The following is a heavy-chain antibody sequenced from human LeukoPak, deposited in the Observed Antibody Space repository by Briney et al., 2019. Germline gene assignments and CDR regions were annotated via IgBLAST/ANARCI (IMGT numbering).Heavy chain of an antibody. V-gene: IGHV3-21*01. Sequence: GGSLRLSCAASGFTFSSYSMNWVRQAPGKGLEWVSSISSSSSYIYYADSVKGRFTISRDNAKNSLYLQMNSLRAEDTAVYYCARDFDLDELWFGELSNWFDPWGQGTLVTVSS. CDR2: ISSSSSYI. CDR3: ARDFDLDELWFGELSNWFDP. J-gene: IGHJ5*02. CDR1: GFTFSSYS. D-gene: IGHD3-10*01.